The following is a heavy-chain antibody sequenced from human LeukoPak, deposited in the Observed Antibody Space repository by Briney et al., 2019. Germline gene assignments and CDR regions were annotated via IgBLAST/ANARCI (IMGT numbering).Heavy chain of an antibody. D-gene: IGHD3-3*01. Sequence: KSSETLSLTCTVSGGPISSYYWSWIRQPPGKGLEWIGYIYYSGSTNYNPSLKSRVTISVDTSKNQFSLKLSSVTAADTAVYYCASSPTTYYDFWSGFLRVVDAFDFWGQGTMVTVSS. CDR3: ASSPTTYYDFWSGFLRVVDAFDF. CDR1: GGPISSYY. CDR2: IYYSGST. J-gene: IGHJ3*01. V-gene: IGHV4-59*08.